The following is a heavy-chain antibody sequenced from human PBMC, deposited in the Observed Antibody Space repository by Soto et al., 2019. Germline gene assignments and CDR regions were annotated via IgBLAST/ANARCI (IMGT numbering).Heavy chain of an antibody. CDR2: ISSTSSKT. CDR1: GFSFSTYP. Sequence: LRLSCVASGFSFSTYPMNWFRQAPGKGLEWVASISSTSSKTYYADSMKGRFTISRDNAKNSLYLQMNSLRAEDTALYQCARDNSVWCRCRAVSDIWGQGTMVTVSS. D-gene: IGHD6-19*01. J-gene: IGHJ3*02. V-gene: IGHV3-21*01. CDR3: ARDNSVWCRCRAVSDI.